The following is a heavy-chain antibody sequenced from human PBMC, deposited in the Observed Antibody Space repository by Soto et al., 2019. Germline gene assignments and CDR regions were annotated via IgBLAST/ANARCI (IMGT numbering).Heavy chain of an antibody. CDR2: IIPILGIA. J-gene: IGHJ4*02. V-gene: IGHV1-69*08. CDR3: AREEYYYGSGSFFTG. D-gene: IGHD3-10*01. CDR1: GGTFSGYT. Sequence: QVQLVQSGAEVKKPGSSVKDSCKASGGTFSGYTISWVRQAPGQGLEWMGRIIPILGIANYAQKFQGRVTITADKSTSTAYMELSSLRSEDTAVYYCAREEYYYGSGSFFTGWGQGTLVTVSS.